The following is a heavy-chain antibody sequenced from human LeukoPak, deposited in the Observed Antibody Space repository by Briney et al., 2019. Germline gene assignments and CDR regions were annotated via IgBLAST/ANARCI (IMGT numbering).Heavy chain of an antibody. Sequence: GGSLRLSCAASGFTFSSYSMTWVRQATGKGLEWVSSISSSSSYIYYADSVKGRFTISRDNAKNSLYLQMNSLRAEDTAVYYCAIIVVVPAAKGSDAFDIWGQGTMVTVSS. CDR1: GFTFSSYS. V-gene: IGHV3-21*01. CDR2: ISSSSSYI. CDR3: AIIVVVPAAKGSDAFDI. J-gene: IGHJ3*02. D-gene: IGHD2-2*01.